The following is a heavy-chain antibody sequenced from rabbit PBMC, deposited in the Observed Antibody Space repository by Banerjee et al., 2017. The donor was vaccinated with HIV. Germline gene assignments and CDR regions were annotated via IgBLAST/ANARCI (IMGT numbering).Heavy chain of an antibody. J-gene: IGHJ4*01. CDR1: GFSFSSSYW. CDR3: ARDTSTSDAPNRLNL. V-gene: IGHV1S40*01. CDR2: IAAGSSGYI. D-gene: IGHD1-1*01. Sequence: QSLEESGGDLVKPGASLTLTCTASGFSFSSSYWICWVRQAPGKGLEWIACIAAGSSGYIYYASWAKGRFTISKTSSTTVTLQMTSLTAADTATYFCARDTSTSDAPNRLNLWGPGTLVTVS.